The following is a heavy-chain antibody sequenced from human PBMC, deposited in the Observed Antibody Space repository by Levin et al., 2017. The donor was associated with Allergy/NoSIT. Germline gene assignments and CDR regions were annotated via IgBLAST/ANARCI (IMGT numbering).Heavy chain of an antibody. J-gene: IGHJ4*02. D-gene: IGHD1-26*01. CDR3: ARSVGATVFDY. V-gene: IGHV5-51*01. CDR2: IYPGDSDT. CDR1: GYSFTSYW. Sequence: EASVKVSCKGSGYSFTSYWIGWVRQMPGKGLEWMGIIYPGDSDTRYSPSFQGQVTISADKSISTAYLQWSSLKASDTAMYYCARSVGATVFDYWGQGTLVTVSS.